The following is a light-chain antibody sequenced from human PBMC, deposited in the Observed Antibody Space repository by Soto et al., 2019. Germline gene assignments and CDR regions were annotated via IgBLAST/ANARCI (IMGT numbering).Light chain of an antibody. J-gene: IGKJ5*01. CDR3: QQYGSSPPIT. V-gene: IGKV3-20*01. CDR2: GAS. Sequence: EIVLTQSPGTLSLSPGEIATLYFSASQSVSSSYLAWYQQKPGQAPRLLIYGASSRATGIPDRFSGSGSGTDFTLTISRLEPEDFAVYYCQQYGSSPPITFGQGTRLEIK. CDR1: QSVSSSY.